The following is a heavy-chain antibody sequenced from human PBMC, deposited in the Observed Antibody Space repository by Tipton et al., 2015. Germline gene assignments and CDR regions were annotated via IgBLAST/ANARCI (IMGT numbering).Heavy chain of an antibody. CDR1: AYSISSDYY. Sequence: LRLSCAVSAYSISSDYYWGWIRQPPGKGLEWIGSIYYSGSTYYNPSLKSRVTISVDTSKNQFSLTLNSVAAADTAVYYCARDLEHGMDVWGHGTTVTVSS. CDR3: ARDLEHGMDV. V-gene: IGHV4-38-2*02. D-gene: IGHD5-24*01. CDR2: IYYSGST. J-gene: IGHJ6*02.